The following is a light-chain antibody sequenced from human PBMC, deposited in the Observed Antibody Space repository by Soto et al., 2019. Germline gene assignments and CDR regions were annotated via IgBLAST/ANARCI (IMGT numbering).Light chain of an antibody. CDR2: LEGSGSY. V-gene: IGLV4-60*03. CDR1: SGHSSYI. Sequence: QPVLTQSSSASASLGSSVKLTCTLSSGHSSYIIAWHQQQPGKAPRYSMKLEGSGSYNKGSGVPDRFSGPSSGADRYLTISNLQSEDEADYHCETWDSNTSYVFGNGTKV. J-gene: IGLJ1*01. CDR3: ETWDSNTSYV.